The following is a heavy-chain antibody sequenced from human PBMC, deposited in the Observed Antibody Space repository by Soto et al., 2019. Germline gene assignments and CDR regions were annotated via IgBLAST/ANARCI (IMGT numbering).Heavy chain of an antibody. Sequence: QVQLVQSGAEVKKPGTSVKVSCKASGGTFSSYGISWVRQAPGQGLEWMGGIIPIFGSPNYAQRFQGRVTISADELTSTAYMELTSLRSEDTAVYYCARENRCLESSSVWYNWFDPWGQGTLVTVSS. CDR2: IIPIFGSP. V-gene: IGHV1-69*01. J-gene: IGHJ5*02. CDR1: GGTFSSYG. D-gene: IGHD6-19*01. CDR3: ARENRCLESSSVWYNWFDP.